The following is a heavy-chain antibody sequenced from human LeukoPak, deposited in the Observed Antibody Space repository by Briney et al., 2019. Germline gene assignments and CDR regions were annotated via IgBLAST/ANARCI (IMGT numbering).Heavy chain of an antibody. Sequence: SETLSLTCTVSGGSISSSSYYWGWIRQPPGKGLEWIGSIYYSGSTYYNPSLKSRVTISVDTSKNQFSLKLSSVTAADTAVYYCARGLLGSSWYYWGQGTLVTVSS. CDR2: IYYSGST. CDR3: ARGLLGSSWYY. V-gene: IGHV4-39*01. CDR1: GGSISSSSYY. D-gene: IGHD6-13*01. J-gene: IGHJ4*02.